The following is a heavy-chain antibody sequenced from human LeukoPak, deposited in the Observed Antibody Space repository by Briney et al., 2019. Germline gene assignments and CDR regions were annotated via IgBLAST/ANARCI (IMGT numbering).Heavy chain of an antibody. CDR3: AGCSGASCYYITSPLYFGY. Sequence: SETLSLTCTVSGGSISSSSYYWGWIRQPPGKGLEWIGSIYYSGSTYYNPSLKSRVTVSVDTSKNQFSLKLSSVTAADTAVYYCAGCSGASCYYITSPLYFGYWGQGTLVTVSS. V-gene: IGHV4-39*07. CDR1: GGSISSSSYY. J-gene: IGHJ4*02. D-gene: IGHD2-15*01. CDR2: IYYSGST.